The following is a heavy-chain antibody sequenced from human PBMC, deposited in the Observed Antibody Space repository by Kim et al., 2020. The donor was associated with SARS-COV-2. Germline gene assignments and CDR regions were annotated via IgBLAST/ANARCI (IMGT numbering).Heavy chain of an antibody. CDR3: ASFYGSGPGRRGHAFDI. J-gene: IGHJ3*02. CDR1: GHTFPSYA. D-gene: IGHD3-10*01. V-gene: IGHV7-4-1*02. Sequence: ASVKVSCKASGHTFPSYAIIWVRQAPGQGLEWMGWIHTTTGNPTYAQGFKGRFVFSLDTSVSAAYLQISRLKAEDTAVYFCASFYGSGPGRRGHAFDIWGPGTMVTVSS. CDR2: IHTTTGNP.